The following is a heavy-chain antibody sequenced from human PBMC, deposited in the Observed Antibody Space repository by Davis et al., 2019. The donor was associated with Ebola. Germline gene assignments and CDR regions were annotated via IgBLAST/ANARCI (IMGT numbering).Heavy chain of an antibody. CDR1: GFTFSSYA. CDR2: ISGSGGST. CDR3: AKGDSSGWYGGYFDY. J-gene: IGHJ4*02. V-gene: IGHV3-23*01. D-gene: IGHD6-19*01. Sequence: PGGSLRLSCAASGFTFSSYAMSWVRQAPGKGLEWVSAISGSGGSTYYADSVKGRFTISRDNSKNTLYRQMNSLRAEDTAVYYCAKGDSSGWYGGYFDYWGQGTLVTVSS.